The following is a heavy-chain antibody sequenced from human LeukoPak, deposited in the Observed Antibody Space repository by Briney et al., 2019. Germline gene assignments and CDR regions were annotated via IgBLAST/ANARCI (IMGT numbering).Heavy chain of an antibody. D-gene: IGHD6-19*01. CDR2: IYDSETT. CDR3: ARDSGTRKYFQH. CDR1: GGSINSGDYY. V-gene: IGHV4-39*07. J-gene: IGHJ1*01. Sequence: PSETLSLTCTVSGGSINSGDYYWSWIRQPPGKGLEWIGSIYDSETTYYNPSLKSRVTISVDTSKNQFSLKLNSVIAADTAVYYCARDSGTRKYFQHWGQGTLVTVSS.